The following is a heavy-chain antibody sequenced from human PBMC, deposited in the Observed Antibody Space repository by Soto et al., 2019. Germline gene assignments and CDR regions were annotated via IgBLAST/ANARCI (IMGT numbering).Heavy chain of an antibody. Sequence: QITLKESGPTLVKPTQTLTLTCTFSGCSLSASGVGVCWIRQPPGKALEWLALIYWDDDKRYSPSLKSRLTVAEDTSKTQVVLTTTNMDTADTATYYCAHRRIAMTQNWFDPWGQGTLVTVSS. V-gene: IGHV2-5*02. CDR1: GCSLSASGVG. J-gene: IGHJ5*02. D-gene: IGHD6-13*01. CDR2: IYWDDDK. CDR3: AHRRIAMTQNWFDP.